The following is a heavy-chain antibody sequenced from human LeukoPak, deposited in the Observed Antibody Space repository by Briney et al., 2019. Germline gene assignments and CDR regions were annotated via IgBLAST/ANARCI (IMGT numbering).Heavy chain of an antibody. D-gene: IGHD3-22*01. CDR3: AREPFGSSGYGFDY. Sequence: ASVKVSCKASGYTFTSYGISWVRQAPGQGLEWIGWISAYNGNTNYAQKLQGRVTMTTDTSTSTAYMELRSLRSDDTAVYYCAREPFGSSGYGFDYWGQGTLVTVSS. CDR2: ISAYNGNT. J-gene: IGHJ4*02. V-gene: IGHV1-18*01. CDR1: GYTFTSYG.